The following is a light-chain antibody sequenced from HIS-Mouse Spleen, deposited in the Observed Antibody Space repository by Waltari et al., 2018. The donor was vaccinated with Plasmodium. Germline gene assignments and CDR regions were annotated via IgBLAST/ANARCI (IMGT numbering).Light chain of an antibody. CDR2: GAS. Sequence: EIVMTQSPATLSVSPGERATLSCRASQSVSSNLAWYQQKPVQAPRLLIYGASTRATGIPARFSGSGSGTEFTLIISSMQSEDFAVYYCQQYNNWPPWTFGQGTKVEIK. J-gene: IGKJ1*01. CDR1: QSVSSN. V-gene: IGKV3-15*01. CDR3: QQYNNWPPWT.